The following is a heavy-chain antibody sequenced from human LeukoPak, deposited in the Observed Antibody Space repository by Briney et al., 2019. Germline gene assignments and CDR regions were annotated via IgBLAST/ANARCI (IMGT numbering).Heavy chain of an antibody. D-gene: IGHD2-2*02. Sequence: GGSLRLSCAASGFTFSDYYMSWIRQAPGKGLEWVSYISSSGSTIYYADSVKGRFTISRDNAKNSLYLQMNSLRAEDTAVYYCAKMARSFTLYSAPDFWGQGTLVTVSS. V-gene: IGHV3-11*04. J-gene: IGHJ4*02. CDR3: AKMARSFTLYSAPDF. CDR1: GFTFSDYY. CDR2: ISSSGSTI.